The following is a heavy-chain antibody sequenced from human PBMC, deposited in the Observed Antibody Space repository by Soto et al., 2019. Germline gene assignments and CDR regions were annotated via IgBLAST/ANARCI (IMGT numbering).Heavy chain of an antibody. Sequence: PVGSLRLSCAASGFTFSNAWMSWVRQAPGKGLEWVGRIKSKTDGGTTDYAAPVKGRFTISRDDSKNTLYLQMNSLKTEDTAVYYCTTDITMMVVVIPVDYWGQGTLVTVSS. CDR1: GFTFSNAW. D-gene: IGHD3-22*01. CDR3: TTDITMMVVVIPVDY. J-gene: IGHJ4*02. V-gene: IGHV3-15*01. CDR2: IKSKTDGGTT.